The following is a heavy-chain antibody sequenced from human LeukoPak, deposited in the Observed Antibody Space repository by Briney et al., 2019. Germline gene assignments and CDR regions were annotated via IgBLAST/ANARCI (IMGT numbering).Heavy chain of an antibody. Sequence: PSETLSLTCTVSGGSISSYYWSWIRRPPGKGLEWIGYIYYSGSTNYNPSLKSRVTISVDTSKNQFSLKLSSVTAADTAVYYCARGKGLRYYYYGMDVWGQGTTVTVSS. V-gene: IGHV4-59*01. D-gene: IGHD5-12*01. CDR2: IYYSGST. J-gene: IGHJ6*02. CDR3: ARGKGLRYYYYGMDV. CDR1: GGSISSYY.